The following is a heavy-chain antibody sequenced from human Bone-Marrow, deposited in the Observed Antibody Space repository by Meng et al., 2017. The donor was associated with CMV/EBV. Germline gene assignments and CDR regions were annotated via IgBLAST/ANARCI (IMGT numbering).Heavy chain of an antibody. J-gene: IGHJ4*02. Sequence: ASVKVSCKASGYTFTGYYMHWVRQAPGQGLEWMGIINPSGGSTSYAQKFQGRVTMTRDTSTSTVYMELSSLRSEDTAVYYCARSRRRDFWSGPAGYWGQGTLV. V-gene: IGHV1-46*01. CDR1: GYTFTGYY. CDR2: INPSGGST. CDR3: ARSRRRDFWSGPAGY. D-gene: IGHD3-3*01.